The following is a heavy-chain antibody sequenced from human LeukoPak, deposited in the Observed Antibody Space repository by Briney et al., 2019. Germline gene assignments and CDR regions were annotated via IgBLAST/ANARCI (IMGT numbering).Heavy chain of an antibody. CDR2: ISGSGGST. Sequence: GGSLRLSCAASGFTFSSYAMSWVRQAPGKGLDWVSAISGSGGSTYYADSVKGRFTISRDNSKNTLYLQMNSLRAEDTAVYYCAKDLCSGGSCRSRDGFDYWGQGTLVTVSS. D-gene: IGHD2-15*01. V-gene: IGHV3-23*01. CDR1: GFTFSSYA. CDR3: AKDLCSGGSCRSRDGFDY. J-gene: IGHJ4*02.